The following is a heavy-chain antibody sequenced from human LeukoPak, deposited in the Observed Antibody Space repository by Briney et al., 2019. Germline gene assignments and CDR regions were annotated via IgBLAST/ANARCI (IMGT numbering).Heavy chain of an antibody. CDR2: ISSGSKYI. J-gene: IGHJ4*02. V-gene: IGHV3-21*01. Sequence: GGSRRLSCVDSGLTFSSYSMNWVRQAPGKGLEWVSSISSGSKYIYNADSVKGRFTISRDNSKNSLYLQMNSLRVEDTAVYYCARALSYSYGSMDFWGQGTLVIVSS. CDR1: GLTFSSYS. D-gene: IGHD5-18*01. CDR3: ARALSYSYGSMDF.